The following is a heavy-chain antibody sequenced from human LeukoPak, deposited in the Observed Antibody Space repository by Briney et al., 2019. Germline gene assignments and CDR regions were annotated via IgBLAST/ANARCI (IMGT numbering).Heavy chain of an antibody. CDR2: ITSSDTSV. CDR1: GFTFSSYG. V-gene: IGHV3-48*04. D-gene: IGHD6-13*01. J-gene: IGHJ3*01. Sequence: GGSLRLSCAASGFTFSSYGMHWVRQAPGKGLEWISYITSSDTSVYYADSVQGRFTISRDNAKNSLYLQMNSLRAEDTAVYYCARRLPIAGGSSHAFNVWGQGTMVTVSS. CDR3: ARRLPIAGGSSHAFNV.